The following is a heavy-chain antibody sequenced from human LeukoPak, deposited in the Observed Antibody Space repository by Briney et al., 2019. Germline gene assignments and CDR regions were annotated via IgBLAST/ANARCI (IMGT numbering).Heavy chain of an antibody. V-gene: IGHV3-66*01. CDR3: ARLTRVYYFFDY. D-gene: IGHD2-8*01. J-gene: IGHJ4*02. Sequence: GGSLRLSCAASGFTVSSNYMGWVRQAPGKGLEWVSVIYAGGTTYYADSVKGRFSISRDTSKNTLYLQMNSLRAEDTAVYYCARLTRVYYFFDYRGQGTLVTVSS. CDR1: GFTVSSNY. CDR2: IYAGGTT.